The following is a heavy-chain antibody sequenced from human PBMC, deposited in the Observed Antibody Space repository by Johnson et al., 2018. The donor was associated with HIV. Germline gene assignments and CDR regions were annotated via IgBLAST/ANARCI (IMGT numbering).Heavy chain of an antibody. CDR3: ARGRISVTEVDLRGGGFDI. J-gene: IGHJ3*02. D-gene: IGHD3-22*01. V-gene: IGHV3-30*03. Sequence: VQLVESGGGVVQPGRSVRLSCAVSGLNFSDYGMHWVRQAPGKGLEWVAVISFDGSEEYYADSVKGRFTVSRDNSKNTLYLQMNSLREEDTAVYHCARGRISVTEVDLRGGGFDIWGQGTMVTVSS. CDR2: ISFDGSEE. CDR1: GLNFSDYG.